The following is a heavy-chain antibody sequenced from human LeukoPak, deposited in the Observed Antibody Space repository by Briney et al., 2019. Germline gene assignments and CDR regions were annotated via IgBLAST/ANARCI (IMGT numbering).Heavy chain of an antibody. J-gene: IGHJ3*02. Sequence: GGALRLSCAASGFTFTPYSMNWGRQAPGKVLERVSSISSSSSYIYYGDSVKGRFTVSRDNAKNSLYLQMNSLRAEDTAVYYCARADTAAAGTRFAFDIWGQGTMVTVSS. CDR2: ISSSSSYI. CDR1: GFTFTPYS. CDR3: ARADTAAAGTRFAFDI. D-gene: IGHD6-13*01. V-gene: IGHV3-21*01.